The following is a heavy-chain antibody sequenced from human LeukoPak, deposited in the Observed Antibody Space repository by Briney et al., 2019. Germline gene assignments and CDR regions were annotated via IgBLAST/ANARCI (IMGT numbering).Heavy chain of an antibody. V-gene: IGHV3-21*01. CDR2: ISSSSSYI. CDR1: GFTFSSYS. CDR3: AREVEWAYALDI. Sequence: GGSLRLSCAASGFTFSSYSMNWVRQAPGKGLEWVSSISSSSSYIYYADSVKGRFTISRDNAKNSLYLQMNSLRAEDTAVYYCAREVEWAYALDIWGQGTMVTVSS. D-gene: IGHD3-3*01. J-gene: IGHJ3*02.